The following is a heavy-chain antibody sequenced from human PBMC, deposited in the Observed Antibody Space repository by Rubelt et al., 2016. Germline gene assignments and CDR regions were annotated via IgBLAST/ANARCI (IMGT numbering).Heavy chain of an antibody. CDR2: INAGNGNT. V-gene: IGHV1-3*01. D-gene: IGHD6-19*01. Sequence: QVQLVQSGAEVKKPGASVKVSCKASGYTFTSYAMHWVRQAPGQRLEWMGWINAGNGNTKYSQKFLGSVTITRDTSASTAYMELSSLRSEDTAVYYCARASIAVAGTPDYWGQGTLVTVSS. CDR3: ARASIAVAGTPDY. CDR1: GYTFTSYA. J-gene: IGHJ4*02.